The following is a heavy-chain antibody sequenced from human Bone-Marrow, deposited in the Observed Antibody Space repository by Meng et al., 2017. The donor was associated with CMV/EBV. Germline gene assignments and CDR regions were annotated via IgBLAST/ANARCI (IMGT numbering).Heavy chain of an antibody. J-gene: IGHJ6*02. D-gene: IGHD3-10*01. CDR3: SRETSGDGMDV. CDR1: GGTFSSYT. CDR2: IIPILGIA. Sequence: SVNVSCKASGGTFSSYTISSVRQAPGQGLEGMGRIIPILGIANYVQKFQGRVTITADKSTSTAYMELNSLRCEDTPVYYCSRETSGDGMDVWGQGTTVTVSS. V-gene: IGHV1-69*04.